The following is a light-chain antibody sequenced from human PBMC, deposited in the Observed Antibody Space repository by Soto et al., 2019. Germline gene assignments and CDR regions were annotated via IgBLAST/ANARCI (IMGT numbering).Light chain of an antibody. CDR2: GAT. J-gene: IGKJ3*01. CDR3: QQNSSGPPFT. V-gene: IGKV1-39*01. Sequence: DIQMTQSPSSLSASVGHSVTIACRASQSINIYLKWYQQKPGKATKLLIYGATSLQSGGPSRFSADGSGTDFTLTISSLQPEDFATYYCQQNSSGPPFTFGHGTQVDIK. CDR1: QSINIY.